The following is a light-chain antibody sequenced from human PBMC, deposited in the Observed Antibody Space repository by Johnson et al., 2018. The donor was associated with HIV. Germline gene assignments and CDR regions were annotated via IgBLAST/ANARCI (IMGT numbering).Light chain of an antibody. V-gene: IGLV1-51*02. CDR1: SSNIGNNY. CDR3: GTWDSSLSVYV. J-gene: IGLJ1*01. CDR2: ENN. Sequence: QSVLTQPPSVSAAPGQKVTISCSGSSSNIGNNYVSWYQQFPGTAPKLLIYENNKRPSGIPDRFSGSKSGTSVTLDITGLLTGDEADYYCGTWDSSLSVYVFGTGTKVTVL.